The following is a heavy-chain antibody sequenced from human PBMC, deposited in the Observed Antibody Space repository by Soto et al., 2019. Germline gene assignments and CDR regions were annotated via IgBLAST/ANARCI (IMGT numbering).Heavy chain of an antibody. Sequence: PSQTLSLTCAISGDSVSSNSAAWNWIRQSPSRGLKRLGRTYYRSKWYNDYAVSVKSRITINPDTSKNQFSLQLNSVTPEDTAVYYCARASPMYAGPNWVPGPYYYYMDVWGKGTTVTVSS. CDR2: TYYRSKWYN. J-gene: IGHJ6*03. CDR3: ARASPMYAGPNWVPGPYYYYMDV. D-gene: IGHD7-27*01. V-gene: IGHV6-1*01. CDR1: GDSVSSNSAA.